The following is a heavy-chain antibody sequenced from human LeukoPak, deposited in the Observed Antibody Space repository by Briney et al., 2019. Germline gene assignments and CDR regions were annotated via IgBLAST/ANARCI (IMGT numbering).Heavy chain of an antibody. J-gene: IGHJ6*02. CDR2: VNRDGSET. V-gene: IGHV3-7*03. CDR1: GFTFSSYG. D-gene: IGHD2-8*01. CDR3: ARNNAMDV. Sequence: GGSLRLSCAASGFTFSSYGMHWVRQVPGRGPEWVANVNRDGSETYYLDSVKGRFTISKDNAKNSLYLQMNSLRAEDTALYHCARNNAMDVWGQGTTVIVSS.